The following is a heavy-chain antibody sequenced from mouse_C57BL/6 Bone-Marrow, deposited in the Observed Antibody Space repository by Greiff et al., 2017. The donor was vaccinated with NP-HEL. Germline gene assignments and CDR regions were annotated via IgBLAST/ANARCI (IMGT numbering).Heavy chain of an antibody. D-gene: IGHD1-1*01. CDR3: AKKGYYGSSYFDY. CDR1: GFSLTSYG. Sequence: VKLMESGPGLVQPSQSLSITCTVSGFSLTSYGVHWVRQSPGKGLEWLGVIWRGGSTDYNAAFMSRLSITKDNSKSQVFFKMNSLQADDTAIYYCAKKGYYGSSYFDYWGQGTTLTVSS. CDR2: IWRGGST. V-gene: IGHV2-5*01. J-gene: IGHJ2*01.